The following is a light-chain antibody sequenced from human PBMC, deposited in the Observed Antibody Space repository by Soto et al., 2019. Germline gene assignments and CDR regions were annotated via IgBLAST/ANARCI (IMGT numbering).Light chain of an antibody. Sequence: DIPMTQSPSTLSASVGDRVTITCRASQGISSYLAWYQQKPGKAPKLLIYAASTLQSGVPSRFSGAGSGTDFTLTIGNLHPEDFAIYYCKQSYSTQWTFGQGTKVDI. CDR1: QGISSY. V-gene: IGKV1-39*01. J-gene: IGKJ1*01. CDR3: KQSYSTQWT. CDR2: AAS.